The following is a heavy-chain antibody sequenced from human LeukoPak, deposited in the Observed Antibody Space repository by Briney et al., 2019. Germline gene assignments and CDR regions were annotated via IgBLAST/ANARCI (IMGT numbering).Heavy chain of an antibody. CDR1: GFTVSSNY. Sequence: GGSLRLSCAASGFTVSSNYMSWVRQAPGKGLEWVSVIYSGGSTYYADSVKGRFTISRDNSKNTLYLQMNSLRAEDTAVYYCARLRGKYSSSWYLDYWGQGALVTVSS. J-gene: IGHJ4*02. CDR3: ARLRGKYSSSWYLDY. D-gene: IGHD6-13*01. V-gene: IGHV3-53*01. CDR2: IYSGGST.